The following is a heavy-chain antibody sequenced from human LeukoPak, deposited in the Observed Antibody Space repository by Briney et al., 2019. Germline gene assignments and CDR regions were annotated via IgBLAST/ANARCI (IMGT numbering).Heavy chain of an antibody. CDR3: AREDGHSPDP. CDR2: INPNSGDT. CDR1: GYTFTGYY. D-gene: IGHD5-24*01. J-gene: IGHJ5*02. Sequence: ASVKVSCTASGYTFTGYYIHWLRQAPGQGLEWMGRINPNSGDTTYAQNFQGEVTMTTDTSISTAYMELSRLTSDDTVVYYCAREDGHSPDPWGQGTLVTVSS. V-gene: IGHV1-2*05.